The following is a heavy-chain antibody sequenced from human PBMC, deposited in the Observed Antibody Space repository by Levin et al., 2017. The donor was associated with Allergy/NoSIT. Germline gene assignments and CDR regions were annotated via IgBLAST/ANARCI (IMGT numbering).Heavy chain of an antibody. V-gene: IGHV4-59*01. CDR3: ARCQWFGESYFDY. J-gene: IGHJ4*02. Sequence: SETLSLTCTVSGGSISSYYWSWIRQPPGKGLEWIGYDYYSGSTNYNPSLKSRVTISVDTSKNQFSLKLNSVTAADTAVYYCARCQWFGESYFDYWGQGTLVTVSS. CDR2: DYYSGST. CDR1: GGSISSYY. D-gene: IGHD3-10*01.